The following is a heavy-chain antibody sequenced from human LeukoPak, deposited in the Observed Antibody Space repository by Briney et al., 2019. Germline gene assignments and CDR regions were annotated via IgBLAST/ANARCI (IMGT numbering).Heavy chain of an antibody. D-gene: IGHD1-7*01. CDR1: GFTFSDYY. Sequence: GGSLRLSCAASGFTFSDYYMSWIRQAPGKGLDWVAYITSSSTYTNYADSVRGRFTISRDNAKNSLYLQMNSLRAEDTAVYHCAMNPGSGAWNSVDYWGQGTLVTVSS. V-gene: IGHV3-11*06. CDR3: AMNPGSGAWNSVDY. CDR2: ITSSSTYT. J-gene: IGHJ4*02.